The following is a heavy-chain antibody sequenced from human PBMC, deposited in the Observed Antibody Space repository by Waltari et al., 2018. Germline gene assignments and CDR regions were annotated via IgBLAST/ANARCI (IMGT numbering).Heavy chain of an antibody. Sequence: QVQLVQSGAEVKKPGSSVKVSCKASGGTFSSYAISWVRQAPGQGLEWMGRIIPILGIANYAQKFQGRVTIPADKSTSTAYMGLGSLRSEDTAVYDCAREGGGGKWEYYYYGMDVWGQGTTVTVSS. J-gene: IGHJ6*02. CDR1: GGTFSSYA. CDR3: AREGGGGKWEYYYYGMDV. V-gene: IGHV1-69*04. CDR2: IIPILGIA. D-gene: IGHD1-26*01.